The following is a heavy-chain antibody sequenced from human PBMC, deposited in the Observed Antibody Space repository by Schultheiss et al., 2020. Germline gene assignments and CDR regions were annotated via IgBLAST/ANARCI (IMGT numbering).Heavy chain of an antibody. D-gene: IGHD3-3*01. CDR1: GFTFSSYS. CDR3: ARELELGSGVY. Sequence: GGALRLSCAASGFTFSSYSMNWVRQAPGKGLEWVSSISSSSSYIYYADSVKGRFTISRDNAKNSLYLQMNSLRAEDTAVYYCARELELGSGVYWGKGTLVTVSS. V-gene: IGHV3-21*01. CDR2: ISSSSSYI. J-gene: IGHJ4*02.